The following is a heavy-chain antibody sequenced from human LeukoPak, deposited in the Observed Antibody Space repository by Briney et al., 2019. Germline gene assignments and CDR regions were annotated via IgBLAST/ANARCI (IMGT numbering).Heavy chain of an antibody. Sequence: SETLSLTCTVSGGSISSYYWSWIRQPPGKGLEWIGYIYYSGSTYYNPSLKSRVTISEDTSKNQFSLKLSSVTAADTAVYYCARFGRSSGWYGGNYWGQGTLVTVSS. CDR3: ARFGRSSGWYGGNY. CDR2: IYYSGST. D-gene: IGHD6-19*01. J-gene: IGHJ4*02. V-gene: IGHV4-59*12. CDR1: GGSISSYY.